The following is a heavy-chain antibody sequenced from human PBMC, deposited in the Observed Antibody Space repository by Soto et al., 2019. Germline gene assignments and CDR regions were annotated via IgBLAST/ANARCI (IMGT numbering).Heavy chain of an antibody. Sequence: QVQLQESGPGLVKPSQTLSLTCTVSGGSISDGYYWSWIRQHPGKGLEWIGSISDSGSTSYNPSLKSRLTISGDTSKNQFSLNLSSVTAADTAVYYCARRDRSGYSYWLDTWGQGTLVTVSS. V-gene: IGHV4-31*03. D-gene: IGHD3-22*01. CDR2: ISDSGST. CDR1: GGSISDGYY. J-gene: IGHJ5*02. CDR3: ARRDRSGYSYWLDT.